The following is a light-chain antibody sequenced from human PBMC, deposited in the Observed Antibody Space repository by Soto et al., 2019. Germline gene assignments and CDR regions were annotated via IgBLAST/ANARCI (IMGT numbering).Light chain of an antibody. CDR1: QSVSSSY. CDR2: GAS. V-gene: IGKV3-20*01. CDR3: QQYGSSPGLT. J-gene: IGKJ4*01. Sequence: EIALTQSPGTLSLSPGERATLSCRASQSVSSSYLAWYQQKPGQAPRLLIYGASSRATGIPDRFSGSGSGTDFTLTISRLEPEDFAVYYCQQYGSSPGLTFGGGTKVDIK.